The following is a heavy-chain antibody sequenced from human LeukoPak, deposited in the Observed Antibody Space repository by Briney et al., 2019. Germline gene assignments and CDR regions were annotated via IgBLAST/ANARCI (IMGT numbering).Heavy chain of an antibody. CDR1: AGSISSNY. V-gene: IGHV4-59*01. Sequence: PSETLSLTCTVTAGSISSNYWSWIRQPPGNGLQWIGYIYYSGSTNYNPSLKSRVTISVDTSKNQLSLKLSSVTAADTAVYYCARGQGGGFDPWGQGTLVTVSS. J-gene: IGHJ5*02. CDR2: IYYSGST. D-gene: IGHD1-26*01. CDR3: ARGQGGGFDP.